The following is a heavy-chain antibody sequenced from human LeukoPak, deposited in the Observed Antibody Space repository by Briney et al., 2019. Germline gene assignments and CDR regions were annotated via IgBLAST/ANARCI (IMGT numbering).Heavy chain of an antibody. D-gene: IGHD6-19*01. CDR3: VNSSPGGGWLVSGNFDY. J-gene: IGHJ4*02. V-gene: IGHV4-39*01. Sequence: SETLSLTCTVSGGSISSNNYYWGWIRQPPGKGLEWIGSIYYSGSTYYTPSLKSRVTISVDTSKNQFSLQLSSVTAADTAVYYCVNSSPGGGWLVSGNFDYWGQGTLVTVSS. CDR1: GGSISSNNYY. CDR2: IYYSGST.